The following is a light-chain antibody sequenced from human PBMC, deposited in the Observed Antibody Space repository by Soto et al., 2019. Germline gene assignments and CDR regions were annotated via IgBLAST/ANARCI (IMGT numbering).Light chain of an antibody. CDR1: SSDIGGYDY. V-gene: IGLV2-14*01. CDR2: DVN. CDR3: TSYASSSAHVV. J-gene: IGLJ2*01. Sequence: QSALTQPASVSGSPGQSITLSCTGTSSDIGGYDYVSWYQRYPGKAPKLIIYDVNNRPSGVSNRFSGSKSGNTAFLTISGLQAEDEADYYCTSYASSSAHVVFGGGTKVTVL.